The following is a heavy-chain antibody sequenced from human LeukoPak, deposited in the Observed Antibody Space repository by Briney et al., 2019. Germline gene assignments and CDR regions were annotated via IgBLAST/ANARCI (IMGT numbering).Heavy chain of an antibody. CDR3: ARAPGGYGGKSWYFDL. CDR2: ISYDGSNK. CDR1: GFTFSSYA. J-gene: IGHJ2*01. D-gene: IGHD4-23*01. V-gene: IGHV3-30-3*01. Sequence: GGSLRLSCAASGFTFSSYAMHWVRQAPGKGLEWVAVISYDGSNKYYADSVKGRFTISRDNSKNTLYLQMNSLRAEDTAVYYCARAPGGYGGKSWYFDLWGRGTLVTVSS.